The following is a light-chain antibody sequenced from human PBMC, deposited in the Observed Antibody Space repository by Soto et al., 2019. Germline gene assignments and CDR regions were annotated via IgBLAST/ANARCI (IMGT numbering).Light chain of an antibody. Sequence: EIVLTQSPGTLSLSPGERATLSCRASQGVNSLFFGWHQQKPGQAPRLLIYGGSSRATGIPVRFSGSGSETDFTLTITRLEPEDFAVYYCQQYSSSRTFGQGTKVDIK. J-gene: IGKJ1*01. CDR3: QQYSSSRT. CDR2: GGS. CDR1: QGVNSLF. V-gene: IGKV3-20*01.